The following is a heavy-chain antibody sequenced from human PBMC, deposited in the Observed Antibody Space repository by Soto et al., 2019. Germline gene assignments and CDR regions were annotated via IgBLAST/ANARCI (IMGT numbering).Heavy chain of an antibody. CDR2: INSGSTSV. J-gene: IGHJ5*02. CDR3: ARLYSTSTVSRWFDP. CDR1: GFIFSTYS. Sequence: GGSLRLSCAASGFIFSTYSMNWVRQAPGKGLEWISFINSGSTSVYYADSVRGRFTISRDNAANSLFLQMNSLRDEDTAVYYCARLYSTSTVSRWFDPWGQGTLVTVSS. V-gene: IGHV3-48*02. D-gene: IGHD6-13*01.